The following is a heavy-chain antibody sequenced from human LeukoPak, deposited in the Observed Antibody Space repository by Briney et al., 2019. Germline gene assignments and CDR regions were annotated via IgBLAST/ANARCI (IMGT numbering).Heavy chain of an antibody. Sequence: SETLSLTCAVYGGSFSGYYWSWIRQPPGKGLEWIGEIDHSGSTNYNPSLKSRVTISVDTSKNQFSLKLSSVTAADTAVYYCARGDCSSTSCYLGYYYYMDVWGKGTTVTVSS. D-gene: IGHD2-2*01. J-gene: IGHJ6*03. CDR3: ARGDCSSTSCYLGYYYYMDV. CDR1: GGSFSGYY. CDR2: IDHSGST. V-gene: IGHV4-34*01.